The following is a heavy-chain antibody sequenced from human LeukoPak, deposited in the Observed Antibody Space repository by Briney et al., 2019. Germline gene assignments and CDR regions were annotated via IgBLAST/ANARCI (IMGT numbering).Heavy chain of an antibody. Sequence: ASVKVSCKASGYTFTSYYMHWVRQAPGQGLEWMGIINPSGGSTSYAQKFQGRVTMTRDTSTSTVYMELSSLRSEDTAVYYCARAPRDTRFSASFEFDYWGQGTLVTVSS. D-gene: IGHD2-2*01. J-gene: IGHJ4*02. V-gene: IGHV1-46*01. CDR3: ARAPRDTRFSASFEFDY. CDR1: GYTFTSYY. CDR2: INPSGGST.